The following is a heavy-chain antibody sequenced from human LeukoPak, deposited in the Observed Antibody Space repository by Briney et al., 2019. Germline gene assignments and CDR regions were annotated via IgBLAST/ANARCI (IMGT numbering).Heavy chain of an antibody. CDR3: VRDNPRQQGFAY. Sequence: GGSLRLSCAASRFTLSTYWMSWVRQAPGKGLEWVAHIKQDGSQEYYVDSVKGRFTISRDSAKNSLYLQMNSLRAEDTAVYYRVRDNPRQQGFAYWGQGTLVTVSS. J-gene: IGHJ4*02. D-gene: IGHD6-13*01. V-gene: IGHV3-7*01. CDR1: RFTLSTYW. CDR2: IKQDGSQE.